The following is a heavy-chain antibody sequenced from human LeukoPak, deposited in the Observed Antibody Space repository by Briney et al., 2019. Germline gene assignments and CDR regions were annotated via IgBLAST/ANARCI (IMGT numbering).Heavy chain of an antibody. J-gene: IGHJ3*02. Sequence: SVKVSCKASGGTFSSYAISWVRQAPGQGLEWMGGIIPIFGTANYAQKFQGRVTITADESTSTAYMELSSLRSEDTAVYYCARSGGCSSTSCYAIDAFDIWGQGTMVTVSS. CDR3: ARSGGCSSTSCYAIDAFDI. V-gene: IGHV1-69*13. CDR1: GGTFSSYA. CDR2: IIPIFGTA. D-gene: IGHD2-2*01.